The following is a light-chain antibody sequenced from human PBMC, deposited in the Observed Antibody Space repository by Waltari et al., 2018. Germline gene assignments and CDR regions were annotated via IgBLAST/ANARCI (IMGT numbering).Light chain of an antibody. V-gene: IGLV6-57*03. CDR3: QSYDNTNRWVI. Sequence: NFILTQSHSVSESPGKTVTISCTRSSGSIASNYVHWYQPRPGSAPSPVLSEDVRRPSGVPGRFSGSVDSSSNSASLTISGLKTEDEADYYCQSYDNTNRWVIFGGGTKLTVL. J-gene: IGLJ2*01. CDR2: EDV. CDR1: SGSIASNY.